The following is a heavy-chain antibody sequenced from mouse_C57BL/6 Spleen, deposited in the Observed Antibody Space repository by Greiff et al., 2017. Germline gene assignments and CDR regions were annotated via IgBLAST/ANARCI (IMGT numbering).Heavy chain of an antibody. J-gene: IGHJ3*01. CDR3: ARALTGTFWFAY. V-gene: IGHV1-26*01. Sequence: LVKPGASVKISCKASGYTFTDYYMNWVKQSHGKSLEWIGDINPNNGGTSYNQKFKGKATLTVDKSSSTAYMELRSLTSEDSAVYYCARALTGTFWFAYWGQGTLVTVSA. CDR2: INPNNGGT. CDR1: GYTFTDYY. D-gene: IGHD4-1*01.